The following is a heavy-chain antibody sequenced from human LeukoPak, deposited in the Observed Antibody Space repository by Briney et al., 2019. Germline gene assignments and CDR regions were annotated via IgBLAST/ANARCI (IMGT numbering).Heavy chain of an antibody. CDR3: ARSKSDILTYFDF. V-gene: IGHV3-30-3*01. D-gene: IGHD3-9*01. CDR2: ISYDGSNK. J-gene: IGHJ4*02. CDR1: GFTFSSYA. Sequence: PGRSLRLSCAASGFTFSSYAMHWVRQAPGKGLEWVAVISYDGSNKYYADSVKGRFTISRDNSKNTQYLQMNSLRAEDTAVYYCARSKSDILTYFDFWGRGTLVTVSS.